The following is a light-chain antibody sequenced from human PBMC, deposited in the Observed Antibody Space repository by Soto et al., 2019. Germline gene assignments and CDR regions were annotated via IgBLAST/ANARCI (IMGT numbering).Light chain of an antibody. J-gene: IGKJ5*01. V-gene: IGKV3-15*01. CDR1: QTVTSS. Sequence: EIVMTQSPSTLSVSPGEGVTISCRASQTVTSSIAWYQQKPGQAPSLLIYDASTRATGVPARFSGTGSGTEFTLTISSLQSEDYAVYYCQQYKSWPPITFGQGTRLEIK. CDR3: QQYKSWPPIT. CDR2: DAS.